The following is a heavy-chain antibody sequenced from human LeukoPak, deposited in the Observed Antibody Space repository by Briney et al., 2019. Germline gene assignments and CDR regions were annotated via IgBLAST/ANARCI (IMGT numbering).Heavy chain of an antibody. J-gene: IGHJ4*02. CDR2: ISGSGGST. Sequence: QSGGSLRLSCAASGFTFSSYAMSWVRQAPGKGLEWVSAISGSGGSTYYADSVKGRFTISRDNSKNTLYLQMNSLRAEDTAVYYCAKVYYYDSSGYSPEVFDYWGQGTLVTVSS. D-gene: IGHD3-22*01. V-gene: IGHV3-23*01. CDR3: AKVYYYDSSGYSPEVFDY. CDR1: GFTFSSYA.